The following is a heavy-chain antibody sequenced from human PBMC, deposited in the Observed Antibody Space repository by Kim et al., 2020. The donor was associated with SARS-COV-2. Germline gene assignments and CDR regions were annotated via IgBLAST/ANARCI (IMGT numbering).Heavy chain of an antibody. CDR3: ARDHYSGGA. D-gene: IGHD2-21*01. V-gene: IGHV3-53*01. CDR2: MFSGGNH. CDR1: GFSVSDIY. Sequence: GGSLRLSCAASGFSVSDIYMSWVRQAPGRGLEWVSVMFSGGNHYYADSVQGRFTISRDISKNTLYLQMKSLRADDTAVYYCARDHYSGGAWGQGTLVTVS. J-gene: IGHJ5*02.